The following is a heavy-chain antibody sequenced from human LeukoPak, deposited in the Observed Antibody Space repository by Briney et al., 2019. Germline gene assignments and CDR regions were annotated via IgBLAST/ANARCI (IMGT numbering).Heavy chain of an antibody. CDR3: ARGRESRGGDF. D-gene: IGHD3-10*01. V-gene: IGHV4-34*01. J-gene: IGHJ4*02. CDR1: GGSFSGDY. CDR2: INHSGST. Sequence: SETLSLTCAVYGGSFSGDYWSWIRQSPGKGLEWIGEINHSGSTNYNPSLKSRVTISVDTSKNQFSLKLSSVTAADTAVYYRARGRESRGGDFWGQGTLVTVSS.